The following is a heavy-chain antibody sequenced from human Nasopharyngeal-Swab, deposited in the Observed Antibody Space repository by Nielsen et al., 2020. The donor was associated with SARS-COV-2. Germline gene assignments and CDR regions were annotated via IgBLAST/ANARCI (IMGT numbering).Heavy chain of an antibody. Sequence: ASVKVSCKASGYTFISYGINWVRQAPGQGLEWVGRINTLDGDRKYAQKVQGRLTMTTDTASSTAYMELRGLRPDDTAVYFCARDGIKDQYCIDGKCSPAYWGQGTLVIVSS. CDR3: ARDGIKDQYCIDGKCSPAY. J-gene: IGHJ4*02. D-gene: IGHD2-8*02. CDR2: INTLDGDR. V-gene: IGHV1-18*01. CDR1: GYTFISYG.